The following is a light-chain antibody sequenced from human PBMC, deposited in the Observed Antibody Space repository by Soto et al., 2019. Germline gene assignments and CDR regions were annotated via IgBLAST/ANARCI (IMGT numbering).Light chain of an antibody. Sequence: EIVLTQSPGTLSLSPGERATLSCRASQSVSSSYLAWYQQKPGQAPRLLIYGASRRATGIPDRFSGSGSGTDFALTISRLEPEDFAVYYCQQYGSSPVYTFGQGNKLEIK. J-gene: IGKJ2*01. V-gene: IGKV3-20*01. CDR1: QSVSSSY. CDR2: GAS. CDR3: QQYGSSPVYT.